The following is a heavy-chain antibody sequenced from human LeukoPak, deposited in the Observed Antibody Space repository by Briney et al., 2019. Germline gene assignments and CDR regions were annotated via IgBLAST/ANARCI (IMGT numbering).Heavy chain of an antibody. CDR1: GGSISSSSYY. J-gene: IGHJ4*02. CDR2: IYYSGST. D-gene: IGHD3-3*01. Sequence: PSETLSLTCTVSGGSISSSSYYWGWIRQPPGKGLEWIGSIYYSGSTYYNPSLKSRVTISVDTSKNQFSLKLSSVTAADTAVYYCARQPLGVVIISTDYWGQGTLVTVSS. CDR3: ARQPLGVVIISTDY. V-gene: IGHV4-39*07.